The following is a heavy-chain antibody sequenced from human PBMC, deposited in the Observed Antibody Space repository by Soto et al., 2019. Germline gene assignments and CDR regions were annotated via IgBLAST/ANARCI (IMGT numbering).Heavy chain of an antibody. CDR2: IWSDGSNK. Sequence: HVQLVESGGGVVQPGRSLRLSCAASGFTFSSYGMHWVRQAPGKGLEWVAVIWSDGSNKYYADSVKGRFTISRDNSKNTLYLQMNSLRAEDTAVYYCARYYYDSSGYYPLWGQGTLVTVSS. D-gene: IGHD3-22*01. CDR3: ARYYYDSSGYYPL. J-gene: IGHJ4*02. V-gene: IGHV3-33*01. CDR1: GFTFSSYG.